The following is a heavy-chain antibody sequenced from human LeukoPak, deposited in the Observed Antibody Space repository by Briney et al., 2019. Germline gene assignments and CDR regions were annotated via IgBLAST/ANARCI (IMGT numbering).Heavy chain of an antibody. CDR1: GFTFSSYA. Sequence: GGSLRLSCAASGFTFSSYAMHWVRQAPGKGLEWVAVISYDGSNKYYADSVKGRFTISRDNSKNTLYLQMNSLRAEDTAVYYCARDVGYCSGTSCSTTYFDYWGQGTLVTVSS. D-gene: IGHD2-2*01. V-gene: IGHV3-30-3*01. CDR2: ISYDGSNK. CDR3: ARDVGYCSGTSCSTTYFDY. J-gene: IGHJ4*02.